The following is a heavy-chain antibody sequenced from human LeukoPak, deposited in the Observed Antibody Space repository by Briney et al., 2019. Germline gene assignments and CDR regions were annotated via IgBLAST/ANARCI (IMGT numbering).Heavy chain of an antibody. CDR3: AKGTMVRGVIIIYYYYGMDV. Sequence: PGGSLRLSCAASGFTFSSYAMSWVRQAPGKGLEWVSAISGSGGSTYYADSVKGRFTISRDNSKNTLYLQMNSLRAEDTAVYYCAKGTMVRGVIIIYYYYGMDVWGQGTTVTVSS. CDR1: GFTFSSYA. D-gene: IGHD3-10*01. J-gene: IGHJ6*02. V-gene: IGHV3-23*01. CDR2: ISGSGGST.